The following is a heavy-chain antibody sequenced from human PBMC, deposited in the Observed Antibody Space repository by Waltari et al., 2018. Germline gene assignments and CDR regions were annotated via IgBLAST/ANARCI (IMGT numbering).Heavy chain of an antibody. CDR1: GYTFTGYY. D-gene: IGHD3-9*01. CDR3: AREAAGYDILTGYHDY. CDR2: LNPNSGGT. V-gene: IGHV1-2*06. Sequence: QVQLVQSGAEVKKPGASVKVSCKASGYTFTGYYMHWVRQAPGQGLESMGRLNPNSGGTNYAQKFQGRVTMTRDTSISTAYMELSRLRSDDTAVYYCAREAAGYDILTGYHDYWGQGTLVTVSS. J-gene: IGHJ4*02.